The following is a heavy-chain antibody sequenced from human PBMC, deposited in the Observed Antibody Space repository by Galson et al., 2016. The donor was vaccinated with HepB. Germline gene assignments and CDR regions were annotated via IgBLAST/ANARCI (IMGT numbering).Heavy chain of an antibody. CDR3: AKVKYGDYGNFDY. CDR1: GFTFSSSA. Sequence: SLRLSCAASGFTFSSSAMSWVRQAPGKGLEWVSAISGSGGSKYYADSVKGRFTISRDNSKNTLYLQMNSLRAEDTAVYYCAKVKYGDYGNFDYWGQGTLVTVSS. D-gene: IGHD4-17*01. V-gene: IGHV3-23*01. CDR2: ISGSGGSK. J-gene: IGHJ4*02.